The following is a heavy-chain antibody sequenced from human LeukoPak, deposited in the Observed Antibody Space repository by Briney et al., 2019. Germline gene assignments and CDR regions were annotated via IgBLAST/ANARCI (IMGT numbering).Heavy chain of an antibody. CDR2: IYYSGST. V-gene: IGHV4-61*01. CDR1: GGSVSSGSYY. CDR3: ARDTPARGYYDTSGYPTD. J-gene: IGHJ4*02. D-gene: IGHD3-22*01. Sequence: SETLSLTCTVFGGSVSSGSYYWSWIRQPPGKGLEWIGYIYYSGSTNYNPSLKSRVTISVDTSKNQFSLKLSSVTAADTAVYYCARDTPARGYYDTSGYPTDWGQGTLVTVSS.